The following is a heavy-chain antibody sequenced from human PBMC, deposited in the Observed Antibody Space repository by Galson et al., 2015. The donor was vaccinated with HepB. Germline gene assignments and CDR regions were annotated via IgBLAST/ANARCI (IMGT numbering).Heavy chain of an antibody. Sequence: SLRLSCAVSGFSFTNYAVSWVRQAPGRGLEWVAAISGSGGNIYYADSVKGRFTVSRDNFQNTAYLQMNSLKIEDTAVYYCTTTKVSGSYSTYWGQGTLVTVSS. CDR2: ISGSGGNI. CDR3: TTTKVSGSYSTY. V-gene: IGHV3-23*01. CDR1: GFSFTNYA. J-gene: IGHJ4*02. D-gene: IGHD3-10*01.